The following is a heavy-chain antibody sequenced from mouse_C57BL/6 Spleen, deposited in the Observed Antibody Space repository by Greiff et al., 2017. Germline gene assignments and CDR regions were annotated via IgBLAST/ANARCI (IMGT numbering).Heavy chain of an antibody. CDR2: ISGGGGNT. CDR1: GFTFSSYT. J-gene: IGHJ2*01. CDR3: ARHDSSGYNFDY. Sequence: EVMLVESGGGLVKPGGSLKLSCAASGFTFSSYTMSWVRQTPEKRLEWVATISGGGGNTYYPDSVKGRFTISRDNAKNTLYLQMSSLRSEDTALYYCARHDSSGYNFDYWGQGTTLTVSS. V-gene: IGHV5-9*01. D-gene: IGHD3-2*02.